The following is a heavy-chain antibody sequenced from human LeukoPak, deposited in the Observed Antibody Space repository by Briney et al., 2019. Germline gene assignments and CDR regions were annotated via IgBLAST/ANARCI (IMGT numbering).Heavy chain of an antibody. J-gene: IGHJ3*02. Sequence: ASVKVSCKASGYTFTGYYMHWVRQAPGQGLEWMGRINPNSGGTNYAQKFQGRVTMTRDTSISKAYMELSRLRSDDTAVYYCARVGRCSSTSCYAGYDSSDYYYVNAFDIWGQGTMVTVSS. CDR3: ARVGRCSSTSCYAGYDSSDYYYVNAFDI. CDR1: GYTFTGYY. D-gene: IGHD2-2*01. V-gene: IGHV1-2*06. CDR2: INPNSGGT.